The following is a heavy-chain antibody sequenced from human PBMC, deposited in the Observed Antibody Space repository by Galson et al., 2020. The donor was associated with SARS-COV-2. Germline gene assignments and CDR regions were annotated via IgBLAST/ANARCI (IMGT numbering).Heavy chain of an antibody. CDR2: INHSGST. D-gene: IGHD5-12*01. CDR1: GGSFSGYY. V-gene: IGHV4-34*01. J-gene: IGHJ4*02. Sequence: SQASETLSLTCAVYGGSFSGYYWSWIRQPPGKGLEWIGEINHSGSTNYNPSLKSRVTISVDTSKNQFSLKLSSVTAADTAVYYCASLLVATPYYFDYWGQGTLVTVSS. CDR3: ASLLVATPYYFDY.